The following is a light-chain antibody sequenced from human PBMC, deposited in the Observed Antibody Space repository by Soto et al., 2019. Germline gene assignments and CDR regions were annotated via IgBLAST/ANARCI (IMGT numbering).Light chain of an antibody. CDR1: QSVGNNY. V-gene: IGKV3-20*01. Sequence: EIVLTQSPGTLSLSPGERATLSCRASQSVGNNYLAWYQQKPGQAPRLLIYTASNRAAGIPDRFSGSGSGTDFTLTISRLEHEDFAVYFCHQCATSPLTFGGGTKVEIK. CDR3: HQCATSPLT. CDR2: TAS. J-gene: IGKJ4*01.